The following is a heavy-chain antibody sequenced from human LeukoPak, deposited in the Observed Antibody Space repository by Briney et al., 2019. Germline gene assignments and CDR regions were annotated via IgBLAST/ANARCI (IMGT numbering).Heavy chain of an antibody. CDR2: IYYSGST. CDR3: AREAVIDAFDI. J-gene: IGHJ3*02. D-gene: IGHD2-21*01. V-gene: IGHV4-59*01. CDR1: GGSISSYY. Sequence: SETLSLTCTVSGGSISSYYWSWIRQPPGKGLEWIGYIYYSGSTNYNPSLKSRVTISVDTSKNQFSLKLSSVTAADTAVYYCAREAVIDAFDIWGQGTMVTVSS.